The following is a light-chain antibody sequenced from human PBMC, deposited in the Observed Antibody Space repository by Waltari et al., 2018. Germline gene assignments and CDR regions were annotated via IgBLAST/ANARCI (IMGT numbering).Light chain of an antibody. V-gene: IGLV1-47*01. CDR2: RNT. CDR1: RSDIGNNY. CDR3: ASWDDRLGGVL. Sequence: QSVLTQPPSASGTPGQKVTMSCSGGRSDIGNNYVYWYQQLPGTTPKPLIYRNTPRPSGVPDRISASKSGTSASLAISGLRSEDEAIYYCASWDDRLGGVLFGGGTKLTVL. J-gene: IGLJ2*01.